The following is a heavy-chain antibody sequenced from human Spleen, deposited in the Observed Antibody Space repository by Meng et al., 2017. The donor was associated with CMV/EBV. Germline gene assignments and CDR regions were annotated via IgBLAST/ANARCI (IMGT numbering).Heavy chain of an antibody. V-gene: IGHV4-39*07. D-gene: IGHD1-1*01. CDR2: IYYSGST. CDR1: GGSISSTNYY. Sequence: SETLSLTCTVSGGSISSTNYYWGWIRQPPGKGLEWIGSIYYSGSTYYNPSLKSRVTISVDTSKNQFSLKLSSVTAADTAVYYCARDYNWNGWFDPWGQGTLVTVSS. CDR3: ARDYNWNGWFDP. J-gene: IGHJ5*02.